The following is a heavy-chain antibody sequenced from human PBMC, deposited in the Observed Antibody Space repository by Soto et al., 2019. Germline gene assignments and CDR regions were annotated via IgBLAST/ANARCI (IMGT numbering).Heavy chain of an antibody. CDR1: RFTFSNYG. CDR2: IGHDGGNQ. D-gene: IGHD3-10*01. CDR3: ARGSVSRSYGSGSTVGYYMDV. V-gene: IGHV3-33*01. J-gene: IGHJ6*03. Sequence: GGSLRLSCAASRFTFSNYGVHWVRQAPGKGLEWVAVIGHDGGNQYYADSVKGRFTISRDNSKNTLYLQMNSLRAEDTAVYYCARGSVSRSYGSGSTVGYYMDVWGKGTTVTVSS.